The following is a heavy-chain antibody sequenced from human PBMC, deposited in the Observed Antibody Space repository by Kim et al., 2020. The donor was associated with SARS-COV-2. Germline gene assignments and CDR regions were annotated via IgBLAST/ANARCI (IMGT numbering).Heavy chain of an antibody. CDR3: ARYPAAAVFDY. D-gene: IGHD6-13*01. Sequence: ASVKVSCKASGYTFTSYGITWVRQAPGQGLEWMGWISVNNGNTNYAQKVQGRVTMATDTSTNIAYMELRSLRPDDTAVYYCARYPAAAVFDYWGQGTLVT. J-gene: IGHJ4*02. CDR2: ISVNNGNT. V-gene: IGHV1-18*01. CDR1: GYTFTSYG.